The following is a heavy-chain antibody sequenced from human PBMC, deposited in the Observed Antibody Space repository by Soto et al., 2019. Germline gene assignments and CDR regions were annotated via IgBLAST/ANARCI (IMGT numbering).Heavy chain of an antibody. D-gene: IGHD3-3*01. CDR3: AKDASSGITSFDS. V-gene: IGHV3-23*01. J-gene: IGHJ2*01. CDR1: GFTFSSYA. Sequence: VQLLESGGGLVQPGGSLRLSCAASGFTFSSYAMSWVRQAPGKGLEWVSVVSGSAGSTYYADSVKGRFTISRDNSKNTLYLQMNSLRAEDTAVYYCAKDASSGITSFDSWGRGTVVTVSS. CDR2: VSGSAGST.